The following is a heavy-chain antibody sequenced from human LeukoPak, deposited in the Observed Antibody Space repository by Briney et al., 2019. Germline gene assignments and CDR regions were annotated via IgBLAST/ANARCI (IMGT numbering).Heavy chain of an antibody. V-gene: IGHV1-46*01. Sequence: ASVKVSCKASGYTFTSYGISWVRQAPGQGLEWMGIINPSGGSTSYAQKFQGRVTMTRDMSTSTVYMELSSLRSEDTAVYYCARDRRRDGYNLNWFDPWGQGALVTVSS. D-gene: IGHD5-24*01. CDR3: ARDRRRDGYNLNWFDP. CDR2: INPSGGST. CDR1: GYTFTSYG. J-gene: IGHJ5*02.